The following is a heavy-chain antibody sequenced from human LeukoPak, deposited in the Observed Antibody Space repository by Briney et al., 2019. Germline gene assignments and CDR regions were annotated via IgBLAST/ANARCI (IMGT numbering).Heavy chain of an antibody. J-gene: IGHJ4*02. CDR3: ASSAGTANFGY. CDR2: ISSSSSYI. D-gene: IGHD6-13*01. V-gene: IGHV3-21*01. CDR1: GFTFSSYS. Sequence: GGSLRLSCAASGFTFSSYSMNWVRQAPGKGLEWVSSISSSSSYIYYADSVKGRFTISRDNAKNSLYLQMNSLRAGDTAVYYCASSAGTANFGYWGQGTLVTVSS.